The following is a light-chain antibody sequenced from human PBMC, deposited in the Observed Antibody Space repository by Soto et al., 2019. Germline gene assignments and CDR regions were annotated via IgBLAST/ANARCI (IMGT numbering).Light chain of an antibody. CDR3: ETWDSNTWV. Sequence: QPVLPQSSSASASLGSSVTLTCTLRSGHSSYIIAWHQQQPGKAPRYLMKLEGSGSYNKGSGVPDRFSGSSSGADRYLTISNLQFEDEADYYCETWDSNTWVFGGGTKVTVL. CDR1: SGHSSYI. V-gene: IGLV4-60*02. CDR2: LEGSGSY. J-gene: IGLJ3*02.